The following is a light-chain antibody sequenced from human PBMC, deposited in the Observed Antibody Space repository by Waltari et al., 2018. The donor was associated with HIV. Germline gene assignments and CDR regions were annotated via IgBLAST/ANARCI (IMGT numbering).Light chain of an antibody. J-gene: IGLJ2*01. CDR3: SSYAGSNNLI. CDR1: RSDVGGFDY. Sequence: QSALTQPLSASGSPGQSVTLSRNGTRSDVGGFDYFPWYQQHPGKAPKLMLYDVTKRPSGVPDRFSGSKSGSTASLTLSGLQAEDEADYYCSSYAGSNNLIFGGGTKLTVL. V-gene: IGLV2-8*01. CDR2: DVT.